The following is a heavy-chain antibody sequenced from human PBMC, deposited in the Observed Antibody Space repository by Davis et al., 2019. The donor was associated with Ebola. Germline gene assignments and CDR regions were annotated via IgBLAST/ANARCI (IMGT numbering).Heavy chain of an antibody. Sequence: GESLKISCAASGFTFSSYAMHWVRQAPGKGLEWAAVIPSDGSYKYYADSVKGRFTMSRDNSRNTLHLQMSSLRVEDTAVYYCARDDSGDGNNLDYWGQGTLVTVSS. CDR2: IPSDGSYK. CDR1: GFTFSSYA. D-gene: IGHD5-24*01. J-gene: IGHJ4*02. V-gene: IGHV3-30*04. CDR3: ARDDSGDGNNLDY.